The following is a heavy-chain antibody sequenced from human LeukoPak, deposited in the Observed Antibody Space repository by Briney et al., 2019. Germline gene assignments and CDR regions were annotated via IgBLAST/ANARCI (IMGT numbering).Heavy chain of an antibody. CDR2: IYYSGST. CDR3: ARLRINTLGWFDP. Sequence: SETLSLTCTVSGGSISSYYWSWIRQPPGKGLEWIGYIYYSGSTNYNPSLKSQVTISVDTSKNQFSLKLSSVTAADTAVYYCARLRINTLGWFDPWGQGTLVTVSS. CDR1: GGSISSYY. V-gene: IGHV4-59*01. J-gene: IGHJ5*02. D-gene: IGHD2/OR15-2a*01.